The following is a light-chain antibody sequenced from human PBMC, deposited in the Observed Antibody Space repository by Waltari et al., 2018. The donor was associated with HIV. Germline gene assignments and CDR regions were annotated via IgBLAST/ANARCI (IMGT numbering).Light chain of an antibody. CDR3: QSTDRSGSYII. V-gene: IGLV3-25*03. Sequence: SYELTQPPSLSVSPGQTARITCSGDALSMQYGYWYQQKPGQAPVVVIYKDSERSSGSPERFAGSSAGTTVTLTISGAQAEDEAAYFCQSTDRSGSYIIFGGGTKLTVL. J-gene: IGLJ2*01. CDR2: KDS. CDR1: ALSMQY.